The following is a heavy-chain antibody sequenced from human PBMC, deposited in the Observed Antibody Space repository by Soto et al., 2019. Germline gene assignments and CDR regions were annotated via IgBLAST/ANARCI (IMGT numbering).Heavy chain of an antibody. Sequence: ASVKVSCKASGYIFSTYAIHWVRQAPGQRLEWMGWVNAGNGNTKYSEKFQGRVTITRDTSASTAYMELSSLRSEDTAVYYCARGGSSSSWYYFDYWGQGTLVTVS. CDR1: GYIFSTYA. J-gene: IGHJ4*02. CDR2: VNAGNGNT. CDR3: ARGGSSSSWYYFDY. D-gene: IGHD6-13*01. V-gene: IGHV1-3*01.